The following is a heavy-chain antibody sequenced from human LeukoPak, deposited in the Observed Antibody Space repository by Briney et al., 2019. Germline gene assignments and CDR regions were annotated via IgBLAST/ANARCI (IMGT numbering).Heavy chain of an antibody. CDR3: ARGYCSSTSCYMDV. V-gene: IGHV1-3*01. CDR1: GHTSTTYA. Sequence: GASVKVSCKASGHTSTTYAIHWVRQAPGQGLEWMGWINAGNGNIKYSQKFQGRVTITGDTSASTAYMELSSLRSEDTAVYYCARGYCSSTSCYMDVWGQGTLVTVS. CDR2: INAGNGNI. D-gene: IGHD2-2*02. J-gene: IGHJ4*02.